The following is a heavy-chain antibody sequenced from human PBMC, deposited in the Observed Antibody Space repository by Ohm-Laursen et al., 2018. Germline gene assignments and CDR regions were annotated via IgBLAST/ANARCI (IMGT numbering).Heavy chain of an antibody. D-gene: IGHD2-2*01. V-gene: IGHV4-31*01. CDR1: GGSISSSGYY. Sequence: TLSLTCTVSGGSISSSGYYWGWIRQPPGKGLEWIGYIYYSGSTYYNPSLKSLVTISVDTSKNQFSLKLSSVTAADTAVYYCARASSNYYYGMDVWGQGTTVTVSS. CDR3: ARASSNYYYGMDV. J-gene: IGHJ6*02. CDR2: IYYSGST.